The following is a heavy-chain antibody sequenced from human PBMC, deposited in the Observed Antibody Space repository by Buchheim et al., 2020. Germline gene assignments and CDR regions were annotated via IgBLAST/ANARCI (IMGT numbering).Heavy chain of an antibody. CDR3: ARGSGNSWHLLH. CDR1: GGSISSDY. Sequence: QVQLQESGPGQVKPSETLSLTCTVSGGSISSDYWSWIRQSPGKGLEWIGCIFYSGNTHYNPSLKSRVTISEDQSKNQFSMKLNSVTAADTAVYYCARGSGNSWHLLHWGQGTL. J-gene: IGHJ1*01. V-gene: IGHV4-59*01. D-gene: IGHD6-13*01. CDR2: IFYSGNT.